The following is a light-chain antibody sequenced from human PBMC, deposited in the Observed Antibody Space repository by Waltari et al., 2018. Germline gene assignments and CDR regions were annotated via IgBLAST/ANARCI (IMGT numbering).Light chain of an antibody. CDR2: GAS. CDR1: QSVGRT. V-gene: IGKV3-20*01. Sequence: EIVLTQSPGTLSVSLGERATLSCRASQSVGRTLAWYQQKPGQAPRLLIYGASSRATGIPDRFSGSGSGTDFSLTISRLEPEDFAVYYCQHYVRLPVTFGQGTKVEIK. J-gene: IGKJ1*01. CDR3: QHYVRLPVT.